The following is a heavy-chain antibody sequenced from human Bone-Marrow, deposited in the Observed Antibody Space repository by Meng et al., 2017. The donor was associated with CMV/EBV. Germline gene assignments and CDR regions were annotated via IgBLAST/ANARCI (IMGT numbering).Heavy chain of an antibody. J-gene: IGHJ6*01. CDR2: ISAYNGNT. V-gene: IGHV1-18*04. D-gene: IGHD3-22*01. CDR3: ARDLVTMIDDYGMDV. Sequence: ASVKVSCKASGYTFTSYYMHWVRQAPGQGLEWMGWISAYNGNTNYAQKLQGRVTMTTDTSTSTAYMELRSLRSDDTAVYYCARDLVTMIDDYGMDVWGQGTTVTVSS. CDR1: GYTFTSYY.